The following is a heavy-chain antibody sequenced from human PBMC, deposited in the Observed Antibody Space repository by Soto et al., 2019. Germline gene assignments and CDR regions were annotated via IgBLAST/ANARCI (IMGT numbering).Heavy chain of an antibody. CDR2: IWYGGSNT. CDR3: AKLGSSAWSPHYYFDY. V-gene: IGHV3-33*06. CDR1: GFTFSSYG. Sequence: GGSLRLSCAASGFTFSSYGMHWVRQAPGKGLEWVAAIWYGGSNTYYADSVKGRFTISRDNSKNTLFLQVNSLRAEDTAIYYCAKLGSSAWSPHYYFDYWGQGTLVTVSS. J-gene: IGHJ4*02. D-gene: IGHD3-10*01.